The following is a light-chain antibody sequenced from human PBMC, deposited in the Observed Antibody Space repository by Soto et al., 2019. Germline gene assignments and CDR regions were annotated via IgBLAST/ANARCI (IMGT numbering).Light chain of an antibody. CDR1: QSITNF. CDR3: EPYNSYSST. Sequence: EIQITQAPASLSASEGERITITCMTSQSITNFLNWYQQKPWRAPKLLIYAASSFQRGVPSRFSGSGSATDFTLIISCLQSEDFATYYCEPYNSYSSTVGLGTRLEIK. CDR2: AAS. V-gene: IGKV1-16*01. J-gene: IGKJ5*01.